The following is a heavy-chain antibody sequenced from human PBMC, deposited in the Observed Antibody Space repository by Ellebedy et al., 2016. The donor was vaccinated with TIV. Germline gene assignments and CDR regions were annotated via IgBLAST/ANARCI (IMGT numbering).Heavy chain of an antibody. CDR3: AKEGTTVTTWGDYYYYGMDV. J-gene: IGHJ6*02. V-gene: IGHV3-30*18. CDR1: GFTFSSYG. Sequence: GGSLRLXXAASGFTFSSYGMHWVRQAPGKGLEWVAVISYDGSNEYYADSVKGRFTISRDNSKNTLYLQMNSLRAEDTAVYYCAKEGTTVTTWGDYYYYGMDVWGQGTTVTVSS. CDR2: ISYDGSNE. D-gene: IGHD4-17*01.